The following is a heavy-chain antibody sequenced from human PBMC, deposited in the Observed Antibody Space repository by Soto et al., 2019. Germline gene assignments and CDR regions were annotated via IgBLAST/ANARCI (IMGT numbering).Heavy chain of an antibody. D-gene: IGHD6-13*01. Sequence: SETLSLTCTVSGGSISSSYWSWIRQPPGKGLEWIGYVYNSGGTNYNPSLKSRVTISVDTSKNQFSLKLSSVTAADTAMYFCAGASSSSWAEFDCWGQGTLVTVAS. CDR2: VYNSGGT. CDR3: AGASSSSWAEFDC. J-gene: IGHJ4*02. CDR1: GGSISSSY. V-gene: IGHV4-59*01.